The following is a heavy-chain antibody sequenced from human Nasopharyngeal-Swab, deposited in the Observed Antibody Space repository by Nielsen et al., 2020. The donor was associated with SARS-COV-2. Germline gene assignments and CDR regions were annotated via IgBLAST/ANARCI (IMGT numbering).Heavy chain of an antibody. D-gene: IGHD1-14*01. J-gene: IGHJ4*01. Sequence: GESLKISCKDSGYSFTSYWIGWVRQMPGRGLEWMGRIHPSDSSINYSPSFQGRVTISADKSITTAYLQWSSLEASDSAMYYCARAFTTVSSFAYWGHGTLVTVSS. CDR2: IHPSDSSI. CDR1: GYSFTSYW. CDR3: ARAFTTVSSFAY. V-gene: IGHV5-10-1*01.